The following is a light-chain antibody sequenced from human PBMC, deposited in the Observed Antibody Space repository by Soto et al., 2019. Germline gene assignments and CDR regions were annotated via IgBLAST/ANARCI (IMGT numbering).Light chain of an antibody. CDR2: GAS. CDR3: QQYNNWPRT. CDR1: QTVSSN. J-gene: IGKJ1*01. Sequence: EIVMTQSPATLSVSPGEGATLSCRASQTVSSNLAWYQQVPGQAPRLLIYGASTRATGVPARFSGSGSGTEFTLTISRLQSEDFAVYYCQQYNNWPRTFRQGTKVEVK. V-gene: IGKV3-15*01.